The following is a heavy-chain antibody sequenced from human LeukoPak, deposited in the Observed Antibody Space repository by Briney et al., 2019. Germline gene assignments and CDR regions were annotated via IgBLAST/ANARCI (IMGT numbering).Heavy chain of an antibody. CDR2: IKSKPDGGTT. CDR3: TTDRGRTELPLFGY. J-gene: IGHJ4*02. D-gene: IGHD1-26*01. CDR1: GSTFSNAW. Sequence: GGSLRLSCAASGSTFSNAWMSWVRQAPGKGLEWVGRIKSKPDGGTTDYAAPVKGKFTISRDDSKNTLYLQMDSLKTEDTALYYCTTDRGRTELPLFGYWGQGTLVTVSS. V-gene: IGHV3-15*01.